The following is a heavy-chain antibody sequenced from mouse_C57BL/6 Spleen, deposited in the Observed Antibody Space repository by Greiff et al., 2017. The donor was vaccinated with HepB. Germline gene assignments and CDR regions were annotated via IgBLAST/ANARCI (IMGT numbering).Heavy chain of an antibody. CDR1: GYTFTGYW. CDR3: ARRWLLLYFDY. Sequence: VKLQQSGAELMKPGASVKLSCKATGYTFTGYWIEWVKQRPGHGLEWIGEILPGSGSTNYNQKFKGKATLTVDTSSSTAYMQLSSLTSEDSAVYYCARRWLLLYFDYWGQGTTLTVSS. V-gene: IGHV1-9*01. CDR2: ILPGSGST. J-gene: IGHJ2*01. D-gene: IGHD2-3*01.